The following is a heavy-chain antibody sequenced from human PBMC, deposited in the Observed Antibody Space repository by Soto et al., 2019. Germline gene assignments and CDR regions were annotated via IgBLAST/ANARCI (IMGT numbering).Heavy chain of an antibody. J-gene: IGHJ4*02. D-gene: IGHD3-10*01. V-gene: IGHV3-13*01. Sequence: PGGSLRLSCAAYGFPFRNYDMHWVRQTRGKDLEWVSTVKTTGATFYPDSVQGRFIVSREDAESSMYLQMNRLRAEDTAVYYCAREGSPFDYWGQGALVTVSS. CDR2: VKTTGAT. CDR1: GFPFRNYD. CDR3: AREGSPFDY.